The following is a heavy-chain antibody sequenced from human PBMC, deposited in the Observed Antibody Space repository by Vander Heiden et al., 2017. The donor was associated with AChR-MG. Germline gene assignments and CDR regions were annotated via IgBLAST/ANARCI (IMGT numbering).Heavy chain of an antibody. Sequence: QVQLQESGPGLVKPSETLSLTCPVSGGSIRSYYWSWIRQPPGKGLEWIGYIYYSGSTNYNPSLKSRVTISVDTSKNQFSLKLSSVTAADTAVYYCARDRSGYAIDYWGQGTLVAVSS. CDR3: ARDRSGYAIDY. CDR2: IYYSGST. CDR1: GGSIRSYY. J-gene: IGHJ4*02. D-gene: IGHD5-12*01. V-gene: IGHV4-59*01.